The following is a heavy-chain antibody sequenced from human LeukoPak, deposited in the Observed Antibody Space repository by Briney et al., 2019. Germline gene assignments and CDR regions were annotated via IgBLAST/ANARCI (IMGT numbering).Heavy chain of an antibody. D-gene: IGHD2-8*01. J-gene: IGHJ4*02. CDR3: ARDNGHLASYLDY. CDR1: GFTFSSYG. Sequence: RPGGSLRLSCAASGFTFSSYGMHWVRQAPGKGLEWVAVIWYDGSNKYYADSVKGRFTISRDNSKNTLYLQMNSLRAEDTAVYYCARDNGHLASYLDYWGQGTLVTVSS. CDR2: IWYDGSNK. V-gene: IGHV3-33*01.